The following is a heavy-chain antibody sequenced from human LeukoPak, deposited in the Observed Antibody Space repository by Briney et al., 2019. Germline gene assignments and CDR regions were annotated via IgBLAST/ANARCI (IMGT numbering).Heavy chain of an antibody. CDR2: ISSSSSYI. J-gene: IGHJ6*02. Sequence: GGSLRLSCAASGFTFSSYSMNWVRQAPGKGLEWVSSISSSSSYIYYADSVKGRFTISRDNAKNSLYLQMNSLRAEDTAVYYCARDMAVTTWGYYYGMDVWGQGTTVTVS. D-gene: IGHD4-17*01. V-gene: IGHV3-21*01. CDR1: GFTFSSYS. CDR3: ARDMAVTTWGYYYGMDV.